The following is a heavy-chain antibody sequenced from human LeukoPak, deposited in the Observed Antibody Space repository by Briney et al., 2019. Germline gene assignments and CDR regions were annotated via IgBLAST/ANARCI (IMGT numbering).Heavy chain of an antibody. CDR1: GYSFTSFY. CDR2: IHPRSGDT. D-gene: IGHD3-10*01. CDR3: ARDGEFGTGSYYRGCFDY. J-gene: IGHJ4*02. V-gene: IGHV1-2*02. Sequence: ASVTVSFKSSGYSFTSFYIHWVRQAPGQGLEWMGWIHPRSGDTNYAYKFQGRVTMTRDTSISTAYMDLGSLGSADTAVYYCARDGEFGTGSYYRGCFDYWGEGNLVTVSS.